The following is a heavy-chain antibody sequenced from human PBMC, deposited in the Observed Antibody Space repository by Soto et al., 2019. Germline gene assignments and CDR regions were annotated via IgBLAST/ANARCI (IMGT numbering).Heavy chain of an antibody. D-gene: IGHD2-2*01. Sequence: ASVKVSCKASGYTFTSYVISWVRQAPGQGLEWMGWISAYNGNTNYTQKLQGRVTMTTDTSTSTAYMELRSLRSDDTAVYYCARRVAGSLMPGLFDPGGQGTLVTVP. CDR1: GYTFTSYV. V-gene: IGHV1-18*04. CDR3: ARRVAGSLMPGLFDP. CDR2: ISAYNGNT. J-gene: IGHJ5*02.